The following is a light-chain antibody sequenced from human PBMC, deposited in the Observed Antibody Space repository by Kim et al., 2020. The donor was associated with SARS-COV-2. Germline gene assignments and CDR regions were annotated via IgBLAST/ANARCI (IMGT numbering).Light chain of an antibody. CDR1: KLGDKY. V-gene: IGLV3-1*01. CDR2: QDS. J-gene: IGLJ2*01. Sequence: SYELTQPPSVSVSPGQTASITCSGVKLGDKYACWYQQKPGQSTVLVIYQDSKRPSGIPARFSGSNAGNTATLTVSGAQAMGEADYYCQAWDRSTVVFGGGTQLTVL. CDR3: QAWDRSTVV.